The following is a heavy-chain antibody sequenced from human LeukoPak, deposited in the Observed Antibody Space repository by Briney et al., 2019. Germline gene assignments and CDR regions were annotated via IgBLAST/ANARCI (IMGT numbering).Heavy chain of an antibody. V-gene: IGHV3-15*01. CDR2: IKSKTDGGTT. CDR1: GFTFSNAW. Sequence: PGGSLRLSCAAPGFTFSNAWMSWVRQAPGKGLEWVGRIKSKTDGGTTDYAAPVKGRFTISRDDSKNTLYLQMNSLKTEDTAVYYCTTFMITFGGVIADHDAFDIWGQGTMVTVSS. CDR3: TTFMITFGGVIADHDAFDI. D-gene: IGHD3-16*02. J-gene: IGHJ3*02.